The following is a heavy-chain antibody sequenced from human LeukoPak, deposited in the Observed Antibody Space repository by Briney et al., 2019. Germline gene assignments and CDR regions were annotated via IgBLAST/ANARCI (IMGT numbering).Heavy chain of an antibody. D-gene: IGHD5-18*01. CDR2: IYYSGST. V-gene: IGHV4-39*01. CDR3: ASSPAMVTWVDY. CDR1: GGSISSSSYY. J-gene: IGHJ4*02. Sequence: SETLSLTCTVSGGSISSSSYYWGWIRQPPGKGLEWIGSIYYSGSTYYNPSLKSRVTISVDTSKNQFSLKLSSVTAADTAVYYCASSPAMVTWVDYWGQGTLVTVSS.